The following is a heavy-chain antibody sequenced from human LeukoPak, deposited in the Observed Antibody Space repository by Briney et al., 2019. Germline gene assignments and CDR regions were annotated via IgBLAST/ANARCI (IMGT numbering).Heavy chain of an antibody. Sequence: PSETLSLTCTVSGDSLSTYYWSWIRQPAGKGLEWIGRIYGSGSTNYNPSLKSRVTMSVDTSKNQFSLKLSSVTAADTAVYYCARCSGNGYDYSWLDPWGQGTLVTVSS. CDR1: GDSLSTYY. V-gene: IGHV4-4*07. CDR2: IYGSGST. D-gene: IGHD5-12*01. CDR3: ARCSGNGYDYSWLDP. J-gene: IGHJ5*02.